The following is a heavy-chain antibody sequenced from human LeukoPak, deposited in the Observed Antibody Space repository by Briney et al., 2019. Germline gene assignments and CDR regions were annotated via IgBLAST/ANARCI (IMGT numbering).Heavy chain of an antibody. V-gene: IGHV3-20*04. J-gene: IGHJ4*02. CDR1: GFAFDDYG. CDR2: INWNGINT. Sequence: GGSLRLSCAASGFAFDDYGMTWVRQCPGKGLEWVSGINWNGINTGYGNSVKGRFTISRDNPKNSLFLQMTSLRAEDTAFYYCARLSGNYEVGGALEDWGQGTLVTVSS. D-gene: IGHD1-26*01. CDR3: ARLSGNYEVGGALED.